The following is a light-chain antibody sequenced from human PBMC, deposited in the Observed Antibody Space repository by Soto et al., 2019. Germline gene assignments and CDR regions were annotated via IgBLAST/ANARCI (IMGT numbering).Light chain of an antibody. J-gene: IGLJ1*01. CDR1: HREVFAYNY. V-gene: IGLV2-8*01. CDR2: EVS. Sequence: ALTQPPSPARAPGQSVTISLPGTHREVFAYNYVSWYQQLPGKAPKLIIYEVSKRPSGVPDRFSGSKSGNTASLTVSGLQAEDEADYYCTSYAGTYSFFYVFGTGTKVTVL. CDR3: TSYAGTYSFFYV.